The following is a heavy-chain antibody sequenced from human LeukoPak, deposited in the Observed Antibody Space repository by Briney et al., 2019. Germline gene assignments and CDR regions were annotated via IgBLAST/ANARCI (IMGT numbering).Heavy chain of an antibody. CDR2: IIPIFGTA. J-gene: IGHJ5*02. Sequence: GASEKVSCKASGGTFSSYAISWVRQAPGQGLEWMGGIIPIFGTANYAQKFQGRVTMTTDTSTSTANMELRSLRSDDTAVYYCARESLYSSGRRPSDPWGQGTLVTVSS. D-gene: IGHD6-19*01. CDR1: GGTFSSYA. CDR3: ARESLYSSGRRPSDP. V-gene: IGHV1-69*05.